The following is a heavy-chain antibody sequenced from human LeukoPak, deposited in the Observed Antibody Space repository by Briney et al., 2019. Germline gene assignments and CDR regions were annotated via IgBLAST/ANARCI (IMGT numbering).Heavy chain of an antibody. CDR3: ARLRGSSFGSYYYYMDV. Sequence: GGSLRLSCTASGFPFSDHALSWFRQAPGKGLEWVGFIKSRVYGGTTEYAASVRGRFTISRADSKSMVYLQMNSLKSEDTGVYYSARLRGSSFGSYYYYMDVWGTGTTVTVSS. CDR2: IKSRVYGGTT. CDR1: GFPFSDHA. J-gene: IGHJ6*03. V-gene: IGHV3-49*03. D-gene: IGHD5-18*01.